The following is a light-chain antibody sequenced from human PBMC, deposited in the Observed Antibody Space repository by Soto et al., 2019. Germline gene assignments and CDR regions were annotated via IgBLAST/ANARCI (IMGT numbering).Light chain of an antibody. V-gene: IGKV3-20*01. Sequence: EIVMTQSPATLSVSPGERATLSCRASESVSVNLAWYQQKPGQAPRLLIYGASSRATGIPDRFSGSGSGTDFTLTISRLEPEDFAVYYCQQYGSSPVTFGQGTKVDI. CDR1: ESVSVN. CDR2: GAS. J-gene: IGKJ1*01. CDR3: QQYGSSPVT.